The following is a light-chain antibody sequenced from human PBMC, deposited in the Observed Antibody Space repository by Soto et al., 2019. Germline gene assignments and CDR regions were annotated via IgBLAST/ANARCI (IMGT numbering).Light chain of an antibody. CDR3: SSYAGSNIGV. Sequence: QSVLTQPPSASGSPGQSVTISCTGTSSDVGGYNYVSWYQHHPGKAPQLMIYEVSKRPSGVPDRFSGSKSGNTASLTVSGLQAEDEADYYCSSYAGSNIGVFGGGTKVTVL. J-gene: IGLJ3*02. CDR2: EVS. V-gene: IGLV2-8*01. CDR1: SSDVGGYNY.